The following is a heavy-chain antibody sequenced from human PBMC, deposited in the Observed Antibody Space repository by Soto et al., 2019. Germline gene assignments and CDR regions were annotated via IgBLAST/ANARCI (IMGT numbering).Heavy chain of an antibody. CDR3: ASLDCSGGSCYFDY. CDR1: GGSISSGGYY. Sequence: SETLSLTCTVSGGSISSGGYYWSWIRQHPGKGLEWIGYIYYSGSTNYNPSLKSRVTISVDTSKNQFSLKLSSVTAADTAVYYCASLDCSGGSCYFDYWGQGTLVTVSS. J-gene: IGHJ4*02. CDR2: IYYSGST. D-gene: IGHD2-15*01. V-gene: IGHV4-61*08.